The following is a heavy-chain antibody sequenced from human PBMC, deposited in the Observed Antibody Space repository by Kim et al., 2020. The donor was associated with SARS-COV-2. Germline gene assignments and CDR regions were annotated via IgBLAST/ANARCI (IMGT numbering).Heavy chain of an antibody. J-gene: IGHJ4*02. Sequence: VKGRFTPSRDNAKTSLYLQMNSLRAEDTALYYCAKDSQVDIVATITNYFDYWGQGTLVTVSS. V-gene: IGHV3-9*01. D-gene: IGHD5-12*01. CDR3: AKDSQVDIVATITNYFDY.